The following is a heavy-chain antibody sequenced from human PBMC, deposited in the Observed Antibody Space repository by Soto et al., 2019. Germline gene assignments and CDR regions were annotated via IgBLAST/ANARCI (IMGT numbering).Heavy chain of an antibody. CDR1: GYTFTGYY. D-gene: IGHD3-22*01. CDR2: INPNSGGT. Sequence: ASVKVSCKASGYTFTGYYMHWVRQAPGQGLEWMGWINPNSGGTNYAQKFQGWVTMTRDTSISTAYMELSRLRSDDTAVDYCAREEKTYYYDSSGYYKEGAFDYWGQGTLVTVSS. CDR3: AREEKTYYYDSSGYYKEGAFDY. J-gene: IGHJ4*02. V-gene: IGHV1-2*04.